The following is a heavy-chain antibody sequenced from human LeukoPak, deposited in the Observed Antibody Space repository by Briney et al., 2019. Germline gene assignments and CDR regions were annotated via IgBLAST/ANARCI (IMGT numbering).Heavy chain of an antibody. J-gene: IGHJ4*02. CDR3: ARASIFGVV. D-gene: IGHD3-3*01. CDR2: IYYSGST. CDR1: GGSISSSSYY. V-gene: IGHV4-39*01. Sequence: SETLSLTCTVSGGSISSSSYYWGWIRQPPGKGLEWIGSIYYSGSTYYNPSLKSRVTISVDTSKNQFSLRLSSVTAADTAVYYCARASIFGVVWGQGTLVTVSS.